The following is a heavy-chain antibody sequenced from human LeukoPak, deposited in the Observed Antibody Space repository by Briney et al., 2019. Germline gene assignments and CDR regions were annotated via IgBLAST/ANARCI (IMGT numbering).Heavy chain of an antibody. V-gene: IGHV3-30*04. J-gene: IGHJ4*02. CDR3: ARPTYSSSWPNYCDY. CDR2: ISYDGRNK. CDR1: GFTFSSYA. Sequence: GGSLRLSCAASGFTFSSYAMHWVRQAPGKGLEWVAVISYDGRNKYYADSVKGRFTISRDNSKNTLYLQMNSLRAEDTAGYYCARPTYSSSWPNYCDYWGQRTLVTVSS. D-gene: IGHD6-13*01.